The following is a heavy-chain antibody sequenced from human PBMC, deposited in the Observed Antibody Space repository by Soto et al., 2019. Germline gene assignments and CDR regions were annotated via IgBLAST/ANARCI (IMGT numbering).Heavy chain of an antibody. CDR1: GGSFISYA. CDR3: ARASPPGIAVAPPHGSHYYYYYGMDV. Sequence: ASVKVSCKSSGGSFISYAIRWVRQAPGQGLELMVGMRAIFGRADYAQKFQGRVTITADESTSTAYMELNSLRSEDTAVYYCARASPPGIAVAPPHGSHYYYYYGMDVWGQGTTVTVSS. CDR2: MRAIFGRA. J-gene: IGHJ6*02. D-gene: IGHD6-19*01. V-gene: IGHV1-69*13.